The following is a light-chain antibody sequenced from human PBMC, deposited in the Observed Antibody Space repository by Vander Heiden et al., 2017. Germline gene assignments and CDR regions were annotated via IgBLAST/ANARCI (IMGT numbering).Light chain of an antibody. CDR3: QQYYSRFRR. CDR2: WAS. V-gene: IGKV4-1*01. CDR1: QSVLSSSNNKNY. J-gene: IGKJ1*01. Sequence: DIVMTPSPASLAVSLGERATINCKSSQSVLSSSNNKNYLAWYQQKPGQPPKLLIYWASTRESGVPDRFSGSGSGTDFTLTISSLQAEDVAVYYCQQYYSRFRRFGQGTKVEFK.